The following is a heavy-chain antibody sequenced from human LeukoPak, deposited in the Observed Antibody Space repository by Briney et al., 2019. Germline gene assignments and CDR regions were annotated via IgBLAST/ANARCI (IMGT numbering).Heavy chain of an antibody. V-gene: IGHV4-59*01. Sequence: SETLSLTCTVSGGSISSYYWSWIRQPPGQGLEWIGYIYYSGSTNYNPSLKIRVTISVDTSKNQFSLKLSSVTAADTAVYYCARGSAAAGQEFDYWGQGTLVTVSS. J-gene: IGHJ4*02. CDR1: GGSISSYY. CDR3: ARGSAAAGQEFDY. D-gene: IGHD6-13*01. CDR2: IYYSGST.